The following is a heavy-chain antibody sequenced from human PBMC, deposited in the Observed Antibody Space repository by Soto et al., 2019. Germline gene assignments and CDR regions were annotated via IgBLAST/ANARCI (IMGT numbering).Heavy chain of an antibody. CDR1: GYTFNAYG. D-gene: IGHD2-2*01. CDR3: VRDPATVTSYFDY. CDR2: IWYDGSKK. Sequence: QVQLVESGGGVVQPGRSLRLSCAASGYTFNAYGTHWVRQASGKGLDWVALIWYDGSKKDYADSVKGRFTIARDDSKNTVCLQMDSLRVEDTAVYYCVRDPATVTSYFDYWGQGTLVTVS. J-gene: IGHJ4*02. V-gene: IGHV3-33*01.